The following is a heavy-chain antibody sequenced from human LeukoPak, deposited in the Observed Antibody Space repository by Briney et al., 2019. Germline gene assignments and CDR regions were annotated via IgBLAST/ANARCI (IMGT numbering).Heavy chain of an antibody. CDR2: IHYSGKT. Sequence: ETLSLTCTVSGGSIGSYSWNWIRQPPGKGLEWIGYIHYSGKTYQNPSLKSRVTISIDTSKNQFSLKLISVTAADTAVYYCARRELLGSFDYWGQGTLVTVSS. CDR1: GGSIGSYS. V-gene: IGHV4-59*04. CDR3: ARRELLGSFDY. D-gene: IGHD1-26*01. J-gene: IGHJ4*02.